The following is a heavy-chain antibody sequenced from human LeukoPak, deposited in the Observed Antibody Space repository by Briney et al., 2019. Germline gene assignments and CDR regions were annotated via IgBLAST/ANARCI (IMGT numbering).Heavy chain of an antibody. Sequence: GASLKISCKGSGNSFTYYWIGLVRQLAGEGLEWRGIIYPGVSDTRYSPSFQRQVTITADKSISTAYLQGSSLKASDTAMYYCARQGIAAGESYNWFDPWGQGTLVAVSS. CDR3: ARQGIAAGESYNWFDP. D-gene: IGHD6-13*01. CDR2: IYPGVSDT. J-gene: IGHJ5*02. CDR1: GNSFTYYW. V-gene: IGHV5-51*01.